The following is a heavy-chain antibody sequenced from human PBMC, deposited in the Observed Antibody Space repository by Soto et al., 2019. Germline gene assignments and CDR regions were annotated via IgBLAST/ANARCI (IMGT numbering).Heavy chain of an antibody. D-gene: IGHD3-3*01. J-gene: IGHJ6*02. Sequence: EVQLVESGGGLVKPGGSLRLSCAASGFTFSNAWMSWVRQAPGKGLEWVGRIKSKTDGGTTDYAAPVKGRLTISRDDSKNTLYLQMNSLKTEDTAVYYCTTESHLAIFGVVPYYYYGMDVWGQGTTVTVSS. CDR1: GFTFSNAW. CDR3: TTESHLAIFGVVPYYYYGMDV. CDR2: IKSKTDGGTT. V-gene: IGHV3-15*01.